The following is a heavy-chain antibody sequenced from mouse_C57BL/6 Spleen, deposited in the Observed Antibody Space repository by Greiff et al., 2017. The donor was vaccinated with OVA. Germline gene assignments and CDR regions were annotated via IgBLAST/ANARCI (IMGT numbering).Heavy chain of an antibody. Sequence: QVQLQQPGAELVKPGASVKLSCKASGYTFTSYWMHWVKQRPGQGLEWIGMIHPNSGSTNYNEKFKSKATLTVDKSSSTAYMQLSSLTSEDSAVDYCDSTRSTSWFAYWGQGTLVTVSA. CDR1: GYTFTSYW. J-gene: IGHJ3*01. CDR3: DSTRSTSWFAY. V-gene: IGHV1-64*01. CDR2: IHPNSGST. D-gene: IGHD2-4*01.